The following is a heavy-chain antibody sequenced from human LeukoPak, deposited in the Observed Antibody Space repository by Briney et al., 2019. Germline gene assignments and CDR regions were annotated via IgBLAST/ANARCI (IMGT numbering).Heavy chain of an antibody. Sequence: KPSETLSLTCTVSGGSISSGSYYWSWIRQPAGKGLEWIGRIYTSGSTNYNPSLKGRVTISVDTSKNQFSLKLSSVTAADTAVYYCARDVRGYYYDSSGYHTTSYYYYYYMDVWGNGTTVTVSS. CDR3: ARDVRGYYYDSSGYHTTSYYYYYYMDV. CDR2: IYTSGST. J-gene: IGHJ6*03. CDR1: GGSISSGSYY. V-gene: IGHV4-61*02. D-gene: IGHD3-22*01.